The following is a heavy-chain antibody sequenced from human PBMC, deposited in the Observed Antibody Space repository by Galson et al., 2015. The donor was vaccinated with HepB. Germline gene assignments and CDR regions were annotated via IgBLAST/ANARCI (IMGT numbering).Heavy chain of an antibody. J-gene: IGHJ5*02. CDR2: IYYGGIT. CDR3: ARVVYYGFWDGFGP. V-gene: IGHV4-39*07. D-gene: IGHD3-3*01. CDR1: SGPISSSDYY. Sequence: LSLTCTVSSGPISSSDYYWGWVRQPPGKGLEWIGNIYYGGITSYNPSLKSRVTISVDTSKKQFSLKLSSVTAAGTAVYYCARVVYYGFWDGFGPWGQGTLVTVSS.